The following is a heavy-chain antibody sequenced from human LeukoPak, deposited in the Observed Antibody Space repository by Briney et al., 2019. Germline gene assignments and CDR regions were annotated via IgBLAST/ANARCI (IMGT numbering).Heavy chain of an antibody. CDR3: ARGSIAANWFDP. CDR2: MNPNRGNT. Sequence: ASVKVSCKASGYTFTSYDINWVRQATGQGLEWMGWMNPNRGNTGCAQKFQGRVTMTRNTSINTAYMELSSLRSEDTAVYYCARGSIAANWFDPWGQGTLVTVSS. V-gene: IGHV1-8*01. CDR1: GYTFTSYD. D-gene: IGHD6-6*01. J-gene: IGHJ5*02.